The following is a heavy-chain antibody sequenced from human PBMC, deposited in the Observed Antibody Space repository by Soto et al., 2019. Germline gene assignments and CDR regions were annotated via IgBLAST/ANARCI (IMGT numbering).Heavy chain of an antibody. CDR2: IYYSGST. CDR1: GGSISSYY. Sequence: SETLSLTCTVSGGSISSYYWSWIRQPPGKGLEWIGYIYYSGSTNYNPSLKSRVTISVDTSKNQFSLKLSSVTAADTAVYYCARLGGYDYYFDYWGQGTLVTFSS. V-gene: IGHV4-59*08. CDR3: ARLGGYDYYFDY. D-gene: IGHD5-12*01. J-gene: IGHJ4*02.